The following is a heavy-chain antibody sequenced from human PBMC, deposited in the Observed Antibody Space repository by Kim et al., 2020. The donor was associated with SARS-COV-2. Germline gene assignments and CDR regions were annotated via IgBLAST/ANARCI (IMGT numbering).Heavy chain of an antibody. CDR1: EFIVSDNY. Sequence: GGSLRLSCAAFEFIVSDNYLTWVRQAPGKGLEWVSLTYIGGNTNYADSVKGRFTISRDNTKNTLYLQMNSLRGEDTAVYYCASGRYCSRGSCLYGMHVWGQGTTVTVSS. D-gene: IGHD2-15*01. CDR2: TYIGGNT. V-gene: IGHV3-66*02. J-gene: IGHJ6*02. CDR3: ASGRYCSRGSCLYGMHV.